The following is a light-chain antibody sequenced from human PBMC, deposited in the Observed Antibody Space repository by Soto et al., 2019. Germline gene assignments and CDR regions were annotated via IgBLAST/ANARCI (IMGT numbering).Light chain of an antibody. CDR2: AAS. CDR3: QQYNNWPPIT. V-gene: IGKV3D-15*01. CDR1: RSVGAY. J-gene: IGKJ5*01. Sequence: EIVMTQSPATLSVSPGERTTLSCRASRSVGAYLAWYQQSPGLAPRLLIYAASSRATGIPDRFSGSGSGTDFTLTISRLEPEDSAVYYCQQYNNWPPITFGQGTRLEI.